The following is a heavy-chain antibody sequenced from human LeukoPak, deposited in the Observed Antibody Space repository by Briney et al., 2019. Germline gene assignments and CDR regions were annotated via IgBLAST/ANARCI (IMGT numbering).Heavy chain of an antibody. D-gene: IGHD3-22*01. J-gene: IGHJ4*02. CDR3: ARVPEYYYDSSGYDH. CDR1: GGSFSGYY. Sequence: PSETLSLTCAVYGGSFSGYYWSWIRQPPGKGLEWIGEINHSGSTNYNPSLKSRVTISVDTSKSQFSLKLSSVTAADTAVYYCARVPEYYYDSSGYDHWGQGTLVTVPS. CDR2: INHSGST. V-gene: IGHV4-34*01.